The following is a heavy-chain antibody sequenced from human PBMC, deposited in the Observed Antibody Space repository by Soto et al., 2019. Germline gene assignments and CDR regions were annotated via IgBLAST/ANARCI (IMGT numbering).Heavy chain of an antibody. CDR3: VTLQFSRWFY. V-gene: IGHV3-72*01. CDR1: GFTLSDNF. J-gene: IGHJ4*02. Sequence: GGSLRLSCAASGFTLSDNFMDWVRQAPGKGLEWVGRTKHKAASYTTDYAASVNGRFTISRDDSKNSLYLQMNSLKTEDTAMYYCVTLQFSRWFYWGLGTLVTVSS. CDR2: TKHKAASYTT. D-gene: IGHD4-4*01.